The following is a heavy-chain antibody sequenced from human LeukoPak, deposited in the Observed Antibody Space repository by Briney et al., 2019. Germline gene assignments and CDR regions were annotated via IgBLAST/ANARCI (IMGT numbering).Heavy chain of an antibody. D-gene: IGHD1-26*01. CDR2: ISAYNGNT. CDR1: GYTFTSYG. CDR3: ARDIGPLVGAPDDFDI. J-gene: IGHJ3*02. V-gene: IGHV1-18*01. Sequence: GASVKVSCKASGYTFTSYGISWVRQAPGQGLEWMGWISAYNGNTNYAQKFQGRVTMTTDTSTKTVYMELRRLRSDDTAVYYCARDIGPLVGAPDDFDIWGQGTMVTVSS.